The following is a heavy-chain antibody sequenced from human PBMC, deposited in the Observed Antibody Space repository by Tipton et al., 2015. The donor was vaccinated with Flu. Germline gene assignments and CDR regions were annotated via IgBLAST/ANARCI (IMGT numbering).Heavy chain of an antibody. D-gene: IGHD1-1*01. CDR3: ARGNDYPNAYLDF. V-gene: IGHV4/OR15-8*01. CDR2: IDHSGSP. Sequence: TLSLTCSVSGDSIGSRYFWGWIRQPPGKGLEWIGEIDHSGSPNYNPSLKSRVTISVDTSKNQFSLKVTSLTAADTAMYYCARGNDYPNAYLDFWGRGNLVTVSS. J-gene: IGHJ4*02. CDR1: GDSIGSRYF.